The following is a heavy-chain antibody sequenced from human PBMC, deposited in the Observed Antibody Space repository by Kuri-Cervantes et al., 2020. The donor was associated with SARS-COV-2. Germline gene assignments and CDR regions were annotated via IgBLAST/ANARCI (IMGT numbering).Heavy chain of an antibody. CDR1: NGSITTPTYY. Sequence: ESLKISCTVSNGSITTPTYYWGWIRQSPGRGLEWLGSIYRDGNSYYNPSLMGRVTLSVDTSKNQFSLSLTSVTAADSAVYYCARLSPNWGPGILVTVSS. V-gene: IGHV4-39*01. CDR3: ARLSPN. CDR2: IYRDGNS. J-gene: IGHJ4*02.